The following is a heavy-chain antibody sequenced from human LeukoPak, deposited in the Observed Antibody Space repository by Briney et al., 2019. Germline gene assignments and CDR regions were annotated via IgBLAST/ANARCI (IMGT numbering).Heavy chain of an antibody. D-gene: IGHD4-11*01. Sequence: ASVKVSCKASGYTFTGYYMHWVRQAPGQGLEWMGWINPNSGGTNYAQKFQGRVTMTRDTSISTAYMELTRLRSDDTAVYYCARDYSNYEVDYWGQGTLVSVSS. V-gene: IGHV1-2*02. J-gene: IGHJ4*02. CDR1: GYTFTGYY. CDR3: ARDYSNYEVDY. CDR2: INPNSGGT.